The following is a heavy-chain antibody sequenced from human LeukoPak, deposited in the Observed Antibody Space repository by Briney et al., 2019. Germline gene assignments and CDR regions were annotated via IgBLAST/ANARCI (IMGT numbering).Heavy chain of an antibody. Sequence: ASVKVSCKASGYTFTSYYMHWVRQAPGQGLEWMGIINPSGGSTSYAQKFQGRVTMTRDTSTSTVYMELSSLRSEDTAVYYCATDLRVYYDSSGYSLDYWGQGTLVTVSS. V-gene: IGHV1-46*01. CDR3: ATDLRVYYDSSGYSLDY. J-gene: IGHJ4*02. CDR1: GYTFTSYY. D-gene: IGHD3-22*01. CDR2: INPSGGST.